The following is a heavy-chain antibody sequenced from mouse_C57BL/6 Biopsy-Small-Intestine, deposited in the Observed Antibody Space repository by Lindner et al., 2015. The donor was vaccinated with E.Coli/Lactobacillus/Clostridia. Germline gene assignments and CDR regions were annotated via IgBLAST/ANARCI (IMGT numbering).Heavy chain of an antibody. V-gene: IGHV1-72*04. D-gene: IGHD3-3*01. Sequence: SVKVSCKASGYTITSYYLHWVRQAPGQGLEWMGRLNPNSDGTNYAQNFQGRVTMTRDTSISTAYMELKRLTSDDTAVYYCATEAGGDPDWYFDIWGRGTLVTVAS. CDR2: LNPNSDGT. CDR1: GYTITSYY. J-gene: IGHJ1*01. CDR3: ATEAGGDPDWYFDI.